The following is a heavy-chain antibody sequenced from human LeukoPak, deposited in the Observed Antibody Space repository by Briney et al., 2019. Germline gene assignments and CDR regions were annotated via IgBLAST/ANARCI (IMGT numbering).Heavy chain of an antibody. Sequence: ASVTVSFKASGYTFTNYGISWVRQAPGQGREWMGWIRGHIAHTNYAQNLQGRVTMTIDTSTNTAYMELGSLRSDDAAVYYCARDQDYDILSGFSSAYWGQGTLISVSS. D-gene: IGHD3-9*01. CDR2: IRGHIAHT. J-gene: IGHJ4*02. CDR3: ARDQDYDILSGFSSAY. CDR1: GYTFTNYG. V-gene: IGHV1-18*01.